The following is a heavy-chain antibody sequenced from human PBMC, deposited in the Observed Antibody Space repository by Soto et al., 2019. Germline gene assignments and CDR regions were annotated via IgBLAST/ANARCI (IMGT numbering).Heavy chain of an antibody. CDR1: GFSLSTSGVG. CDR3: AHHYGDHPFGY. CDR2: IYWDDDK. J-gene: IGHJ4*02. Sequence: QITLKESGPTLVKPTQTLTLTCTLSGFSLSTSGVGVGWIRQPPGKALEWLALIYWDDDKRYSPSLKSRLTITKDTSKNQVVLTMTNMDPMDTATYYCAHHYGDHPFGYWGQGTLVTVSS. D-gene: IGHD4-17*01. V-gene: IGHV2-5*02.